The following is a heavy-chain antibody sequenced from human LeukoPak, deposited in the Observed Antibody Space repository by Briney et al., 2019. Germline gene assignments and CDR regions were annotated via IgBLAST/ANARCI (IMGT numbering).Heavy chain of an antibody. Sequence: GGSLRLSCAASGFTFSSYAMSWVRQAPGKGLEWVSGISGSGGSTYYADSVKGRFTISRDNSRNTLYLQMNSPRAEDTAVYYCAKEQLIGYDYVWGSYRYVYFDYWGQGTLVTVSS. CDR2: ISGSGGST. J-gene: IGHJ4*02. D-gene: IGHD3-16*02. V-gene: IGHV3-23*01. CDR1: GFTFSSYA. CDR3: AKEQLIGYDYVWGSYRYVYFDY.